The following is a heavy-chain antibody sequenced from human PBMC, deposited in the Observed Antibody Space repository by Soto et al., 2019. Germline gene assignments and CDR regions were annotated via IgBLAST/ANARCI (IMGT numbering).Heavy chain of an antibody. CDR2: ISGSGDTT. J-gene: IGHJ4*02. Sequence: EVHLLESGGDLVQPGGSLRLSCAASGFTFSNSVMNWVRQAPGKGLEWVSIISGSGDTTSYAESVKGRFTISRDNSKNTLSLQMNSLRAEDTALYYCAKGGLRGGFDYWGQGTLVTVSS. CDR1: GFTFSNSV. V-gene: IGHV3-23*01. CDR3: AKGGLRGGFDY. D-gene: IGHD4-17*01.